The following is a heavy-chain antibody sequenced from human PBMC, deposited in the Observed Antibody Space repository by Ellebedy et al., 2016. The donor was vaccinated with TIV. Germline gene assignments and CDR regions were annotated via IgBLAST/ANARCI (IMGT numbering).Heavy chain of an antibody. J-gene: IGHJ5*02. CDR3: TRDPRNKGFDP. V-gene: IGHV3-74*01. Sequence: GESLKISCAASGFTFSSYWMHWVRQAPGKGLVWLSRISGDGSRANYADSVRDRFTISRDNAKDTLYLQMNSLRVEDTAVYYCTRDPRNKGFDPWGQGTLVTVSS. CDR2: ISGDGSRA. CDR1: GFTFSSYW.